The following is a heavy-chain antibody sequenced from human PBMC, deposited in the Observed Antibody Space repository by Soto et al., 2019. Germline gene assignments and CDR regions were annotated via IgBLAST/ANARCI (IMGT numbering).Heavy chain of an antibody. V-gene: IGHV4-59*01. CDR3: AIVGAAAARGYFDY. CDR2: IFDSGST. D-gene: IGHD6-13*01. Sequence: SETLSLTCTVSGGSISSYYWSWIRQPPGKGLEWIGNIFDSGSTNYNPSLKSRVTISVDTSKNQFSLKVRSVTAADTAVYYCAIVGAAAARGYFDYCSRGTLVTVSS. CDR1: GGSISSYY. J-gene: IGHJ4*02.